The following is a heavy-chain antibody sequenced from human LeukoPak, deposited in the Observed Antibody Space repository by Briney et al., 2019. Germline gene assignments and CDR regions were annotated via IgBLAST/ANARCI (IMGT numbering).Heavy chain of an antibody. CDR2: IYYSGST. Sequence: SETLSLTCTVSGGSISSSSYYWGWIRPPPGKGLEWIGSIYYSGSTYYNPSLKSRVIISVDTSKNQFSQKLSSVTAADTAVYYWAREGYDILAGYYESLYSGMDVWGQGTTVTVSS. J-gene: IGHJ6*02. V-gene: IGHV4-39*07. D-gene: IGHD3-9*01. CDR1: GGSISSSSYY. CDR3: AREGYDILAGYYESLYSGMDV.